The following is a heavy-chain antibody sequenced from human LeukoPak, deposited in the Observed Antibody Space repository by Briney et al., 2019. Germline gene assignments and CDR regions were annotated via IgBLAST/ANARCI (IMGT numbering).Heavy chain of an antibody. V-gene: IGHV4-38-2*02. CDR1: GYSISSGYY. Sequence: PSETLSLTCTVSGYSISSGYYWGWIRQPPGKGLEWIGSIYHSGSTYYNPSLKSRVTISVDTSKNQFSLKLSSVTAADTAVYYCARGRRGGNSFKYWGQGTLVTVSS. CDR2: IYHSGST. D-gene: IGHD4-23*01. J-gene: IGHJ4*02. CDR3: ARGRRGGNSFKY.